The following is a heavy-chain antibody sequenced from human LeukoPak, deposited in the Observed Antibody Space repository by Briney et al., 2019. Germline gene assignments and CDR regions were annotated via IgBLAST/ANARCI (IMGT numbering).Heavy chain of an antibody. CDR3: ARAVGTDGYNLWVY. D-gene: IGHD5-24*01. CDR1: GFTFSSYW. J-gene: IGHJ4*02. V-gene: IGHV4-39*07. CDR2: IYYTGST. Sequence: GSLRLSCAASGFTFSSYWMHWVRQPPGKGQEWIGTIYYTGSTYYNPSLKSRVTISVDTSKNQFSLKLTSVTAADTAVYYCARAVGTDGYNLWVYWGQGTLVTVSS.